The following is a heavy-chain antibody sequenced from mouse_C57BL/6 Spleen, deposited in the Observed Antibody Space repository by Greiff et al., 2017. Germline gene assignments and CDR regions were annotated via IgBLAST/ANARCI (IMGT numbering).Heavy chain of an antibody. CDR2: IHPSDSDT. V-gene: IGHV1-74*01. Sequence: QVHVKQSGAELVKPGASVKVSCKASGYTFTSYWMHWVKQRPGQGLEWIGRIHPSDSDTNYNQKFKGKATLTVDKSSSTAYMQLSSLTSEDSAVYYCAIERDYYGSSYDFDVWGTGTTVTVSS. CDR3: AIERDYYGSSYDFDV. J-gene: IGHJ1*03. CDR1: GYTFTSYW. D-gene: IGHD1-1*01.